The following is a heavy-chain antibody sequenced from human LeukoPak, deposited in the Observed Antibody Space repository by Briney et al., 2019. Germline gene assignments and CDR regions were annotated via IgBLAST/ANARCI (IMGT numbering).Heavy chain of an antibody. Sequence: GGSLRFSCAASGFRFSSYWMNWVRRAPGKGLEWVALIWYDGNNKYYADSVKGRFTISRDNSKNTLYLQMNSLRAEDTALYYCARQYCSGGDCYFFDWGQGTLVTVSS. D-gene: IGHD2-15*01. J-gene: IGHJ4*02. CDR3: ARQYCSGGDCYFFD. CDR1: GFRFSSYW. V-gene: IGHV3-33*08. CDR2: IWYDGNNK.